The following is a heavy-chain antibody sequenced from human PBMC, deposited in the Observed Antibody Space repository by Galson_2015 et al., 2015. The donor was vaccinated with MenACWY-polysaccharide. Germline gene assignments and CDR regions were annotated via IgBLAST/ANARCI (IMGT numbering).Heavy chain of an antibody. CDR3: ARARWVDV. J-gene: IGHJ6*02. CDR2: VYASGST. V-gene: IGHV4-4*07. CDR1: GASISNYY. D-gene: IGHD3-16*01. Sequence: ETLSLTCTVSGASISNYYWTWIRQPAGKGLEWIGRVYASGSTNSNPSLKSRLTMSVDTSKNQFSLGLSSVTAADTAIYYCARARWVDVWGQGTTVTVSS.